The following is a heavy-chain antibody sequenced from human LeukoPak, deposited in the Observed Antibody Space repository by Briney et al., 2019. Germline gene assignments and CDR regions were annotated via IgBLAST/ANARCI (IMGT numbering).Heavy chain of an antibody. J-gene: IGHJ4*02. CDR3: ARGSRGSRAAAGTAGDY. V-gene: IGHV3-48*03. CDR1: GFTFSSYE. Sequence: GGSLRLSCAAPGFTFSSYEMNWVRQAPGQGLEWVSYISSSGSTIYYADSVKGRFTISRDNAKNSLYLQMNSLRAEDTAVYYCARGSRGSRAAAGTAGDYWGQGTLVTVSS. CDR2: ISSSGSTI. D-gene: IGHD6-13*01.